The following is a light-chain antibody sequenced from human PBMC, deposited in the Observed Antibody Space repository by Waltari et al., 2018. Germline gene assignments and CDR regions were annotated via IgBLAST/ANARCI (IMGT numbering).Light chain of an antibody. V-gene: IGKV3-11*01. Sequence: VLTQSPATLSLSPGDRAALSCRARPSIVDAIAWYQQIPGQTPRLLSYDAANRAPGIPARFSGSGSGTDFTLTISSLEPEDFAVYYCQQRRNWPLSFGQGKRLEIK. CDR3: QQRRNWPLS. J-gene: IGKJ5*01. CDR2: DAA. CDR1: PSIVDA.